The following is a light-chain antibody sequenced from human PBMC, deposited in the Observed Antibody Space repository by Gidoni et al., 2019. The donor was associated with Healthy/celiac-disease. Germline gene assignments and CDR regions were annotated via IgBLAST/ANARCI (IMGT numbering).Light chain of an antibody. CDR2: AAS. CDR3: QQSDSTPST. J-gene: IGKJ2*01. V-gene: IGKV1-39*01. Sequence: DIQMIQSPSSLPASVGDRVTITCRASQSISSYLNWYQQKPGKAPKLLIYAASSLQSGVPSRFSGSGSGTDFTLTISSLQPEDFATYYCQQSDSTPSTFGQGTKLEIK. CDR1: QSISSY.